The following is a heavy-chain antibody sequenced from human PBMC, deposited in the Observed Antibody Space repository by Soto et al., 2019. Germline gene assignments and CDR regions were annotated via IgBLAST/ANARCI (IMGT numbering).Heavy chain of an antibody. CDR1: GGTFSTYS. Sequence: QVQLVQSGAEVKKPGSSVKVSCKDSGGTFSTYSMFWVRQAPGQGLEWMGRLIPMLGVRKYAQRFQDRVTITADKSKATVHMELSSLRSEDTAVYYCTIGSWSGEVFDIWGQGTMVTVSS. D-gene: IGHD2-21*01. CDR2: LIPMLGVR. V-gene: IGHV1-69*02. CDR3: TIGSWSGEVFDI. J-gene: IGHJ3*02.